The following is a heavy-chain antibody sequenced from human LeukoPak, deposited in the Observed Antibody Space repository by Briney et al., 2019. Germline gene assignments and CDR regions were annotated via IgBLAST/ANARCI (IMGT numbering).Heavy chain of an antibody. Sequence: SETLSLTCAVYGGSFSGYYWSWIRQPPGKGLEWIGEINHSGSTNYNPSLKSRVTISVDTSKNQFSLKLSSVTAADTAVYYCARGLQGSPFDYWGQGTLVTVSS. V-gene: IGHV4-34*01. CDR1: GGSFSGYY. J-gene: IGHJ4*02. D-gene: IGHD2-15*01. CDR3: ARGLQGSPFDY. CDR2: INHSGST.